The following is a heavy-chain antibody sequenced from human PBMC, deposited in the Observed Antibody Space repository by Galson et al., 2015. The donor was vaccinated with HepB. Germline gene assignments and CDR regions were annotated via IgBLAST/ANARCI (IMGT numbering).Heavy chain of an antibody. J-gene: IGHJ4*02. Sequence: SVKVSCKVSGYTFTSYAMHWVRQAPGQRLEWMGWINAGNGNTKYSQKFQGRVTITRDTSASTAYMELSSLRSEDTAVYYCARAGSSSGYYLFDYWGQGTLVTVSS. D-gene: IGHD3-22*01. V-gene: IGHV1-3*01. CDR2: INAGNGNT. CDR1: GYTFTSYA. CDR3: ARAGSSSGYYLFDY.